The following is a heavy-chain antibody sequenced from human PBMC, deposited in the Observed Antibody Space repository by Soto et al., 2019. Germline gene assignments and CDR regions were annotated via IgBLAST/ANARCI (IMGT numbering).Heavy chain of an antibody. J-gene: IGHJ4*02. Sequence: ASVKVSCKASGYTFTSYGVSWVRQAPGQGLEWMGWIRAYNGYTNYAQKFQGRVTITTDTSTSTAYMELRSLISDDTAVYYCARTSDGYRSGWYVGYFDYWGQGTLVTVSS. D-gene: IGHD6-19*01. CDR3: ARTSDGYRSGWYVGYFDY. CDR2: IRAYNGYT. CDR1: GYTFTSYG. V-gene: IGHV1-18*04.